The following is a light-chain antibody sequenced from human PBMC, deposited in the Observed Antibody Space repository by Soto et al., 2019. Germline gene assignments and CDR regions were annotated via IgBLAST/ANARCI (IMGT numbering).Light chain of an antibody. Sequence: QSALTQPASVSGSPGQSITISCTGTSSDVGGYNYVSWYQQHPGKAPKLMIYEVSNRPSGVSNRFSGSKSGNTAYLTISGLQAEDEADYYCSSYTSSSTWVFGGGTTLTVL. J-gene: IGLJ3*02. CDR1: SSDVGGYNY. CDR3: SSYTSSSTWV. CDR2: EVS. V-gene: IGLV2-14*01.